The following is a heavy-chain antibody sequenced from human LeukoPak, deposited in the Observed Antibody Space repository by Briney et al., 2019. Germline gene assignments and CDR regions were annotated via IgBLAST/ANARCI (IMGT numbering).Heavy chain of an antibody. J-gene: IGHJ5*02. D-gene: IGHD2-2*01. Sequence: SETLSLTCAVSGGSISSGGYSWSWIRQPPGKGLEWIGYIYHSGSTYYNPSLKSRVTISVDRSKNQFSLKLSSVTAADTAVYYCARKLGYCSSTRCFNWFDPWGQGTLVTVSS. CDR1: GGSISSGGYS. V-gene: IGHV4-30-2*01. CDR3: ARKLGYCSSTRCFNWFDP. CDR2: IYHSGST.